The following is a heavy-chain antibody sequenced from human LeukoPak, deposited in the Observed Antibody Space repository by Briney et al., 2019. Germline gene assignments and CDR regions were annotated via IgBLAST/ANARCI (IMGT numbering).Heavy chain of an antibody. CDR3: ARASSSSSIPYYYYMDV. Sequence: PSETLSLTCTVSGGSISSSSYYWGWIRQPPGKGLEWIGSIYYSGSTYYNPSLKSRVTISVDTSKNQFSLKLSSVTAADTAVYYCARASSSSSIPYYYYMDVWGKGTTVTVSS. V-gene: IGHV4-39*07. J-gene: IGHJ6*03. CDR2: IYYSGST. D-gene: IGHD6-6*01. CDR1: GGSISSSSYY.